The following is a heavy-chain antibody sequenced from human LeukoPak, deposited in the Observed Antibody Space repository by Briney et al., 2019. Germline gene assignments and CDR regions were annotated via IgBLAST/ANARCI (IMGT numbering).Heavy chain of an antibody. CDR2: ISAYNGNT. D-gene: IGHD2-15*01. CDR1: GYTFTSYG. Sequence: ASVKVSCKASGYTFTSYGISWVRQAPGQGLEWMGWISAYNGNTNYAQKLQGRVTMTTDTSTSTAYMEPRSLRSDDTAVYYCARDDSDLGYCSGGSCSFDYWGQGTLVTVSS. J-gene: IGHJ4*02. V-gene: IGHV1-18*01. CDR3: ARDDSDLGYCSGGSCSFDY.